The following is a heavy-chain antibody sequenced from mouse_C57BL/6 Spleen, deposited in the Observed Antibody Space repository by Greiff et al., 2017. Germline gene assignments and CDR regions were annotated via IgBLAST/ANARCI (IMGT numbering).Heavy chain of an antibody. CDR2: IDPEDGDT. V-gene: IGHV14-1*01. CDR3: TAAYYNKVDYSMDY. J-gene: IGHJ4*01. Sequence: VHVKQSGAELVRPGASVKLSCTASGFNIKDYYMHWVKQRPEQGLEWVGRIDPEDGDTEYAPTFPGKATMTADTSSNTAYLQLSSLTSEDTAVDYCTAAYYNKVDYSMDYWGQGTSVTVSS. CDR1: GFNIKDYY. D-gene: IGHD2-5*01.